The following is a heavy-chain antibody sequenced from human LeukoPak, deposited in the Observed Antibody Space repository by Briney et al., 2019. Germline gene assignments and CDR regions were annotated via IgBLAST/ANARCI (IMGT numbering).Heavy chain of an antibody. CDR3: ARDLRLKLGFVITFGGVIGNYYFDY. Sequence: GGSLRLSCAASGFTFSSYAMHWVRQAPGKGLEWVAVISYDGSNKYYADSVKGRFTISRDNSKNTLYLQMNSLRAEDTAVYYCARDLRLKLGFVITFGGVIGNYYFDYWGQGTLVTVSS. D-gene: IGHD3-16*02. J-gene: IGHJ4*02. CDR2: ISYDGSNK. V-gene: IGHV3-30*04. CDR1: GFTFSSYA.